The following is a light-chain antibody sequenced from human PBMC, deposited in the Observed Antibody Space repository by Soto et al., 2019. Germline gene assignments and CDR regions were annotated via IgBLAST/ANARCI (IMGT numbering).Light chain of an antibody. CDR3: SSYTSSSTLV. V-gene: IGLV2-14*01. Sequence: QSALTQPASVSGSPGQSITISCTGTSSDVGNYNYVSWYQHHPGKAPKLMIYEVSDRPSGVSNRFSGSKSVNTASLTISGLQAEDEADYYCSSYTSSSTLVFGTGTKVTVL. CDR1: SSDVGNYNY. J-gene: IGLJ1*01. CDR2: EVS.